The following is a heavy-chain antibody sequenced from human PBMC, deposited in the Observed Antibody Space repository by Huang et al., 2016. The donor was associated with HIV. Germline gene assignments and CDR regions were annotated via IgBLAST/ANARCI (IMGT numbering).Heavy chain of an antibody. D-gene: IGHD6-13*01. CDR1: GFTFSSYG. Sequence: QVQLVESGGGVVQPGRSLRLSCAASGFTFSSYGMHWVRQAPGKGLVWVAVISYYGSSKYYADSVKGRFTISRDNSKNTLYLQMNSLRTEDTAVYYCAKDFQAAAGGNTFDYWGQGTLVTVSS. V-gene: IGHV3-30*18. CDR3: AKDFQAAAGGNTFDY. CDR2: ISYYGSSK. J-gene: IGHJ4*02.